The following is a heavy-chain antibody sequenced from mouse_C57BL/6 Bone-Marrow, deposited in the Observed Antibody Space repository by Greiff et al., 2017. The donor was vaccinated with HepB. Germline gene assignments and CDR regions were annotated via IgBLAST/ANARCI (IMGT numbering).Heavy chain of an antibody. J-gene: IGHJ1*03. CDR2: ISSGSSTI. Sequence: EVQRVESGGGLVKPGGSLKLSCAASGFTFSDYGMHWVRQAPEKGLEWVAYISSGSSTIYYADTVKGRFTISRDTAKNTLFLQMTSLRSEDTAMYYCARGPYGSSYWYFDVWGTGTTVTVSS. CDR3: ARGPYGSSYWYFDV. D-gene: IGHD1-1*01. V-gene: IGHV5-17*01. CDR1: GFTFSDYG.